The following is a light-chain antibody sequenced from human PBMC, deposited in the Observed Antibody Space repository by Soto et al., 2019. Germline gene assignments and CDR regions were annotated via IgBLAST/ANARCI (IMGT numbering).Light chain of an antibody. CDR3: AAWDNSLNGWV. CDR1: RSNIGENA. J-gene: IGLJ3*02. Sequence: QSVLTQPPSLSAAPRQRVTISCSGSRSNIGENAVNWYQQFPGKAPKLLIYYDDLLPSGVSDRFSGSKSGTSASLAISGLQSEDEADYYCAAWDNSLNGWVFGGGTKLTVL. CDR2: YDD. V-gene: IGLV1-36*01.